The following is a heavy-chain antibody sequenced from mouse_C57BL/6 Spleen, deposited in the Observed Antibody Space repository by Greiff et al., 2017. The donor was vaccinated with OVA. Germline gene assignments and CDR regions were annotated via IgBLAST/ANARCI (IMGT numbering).Heavy chain of an antibody. CDR1: GYTFTSYW. Sequence: QVQLQQPGAELVMPGASVKLSCKASGYTFTSYWMHWVKQRPGQGLEWIGEIDPSDSYTNYNQKFKGKSTLTVDKSSSTAYMQLSSLTSEDSAVYYCATRGLYDGYLFDYWGQGTTLTVSS. V-gene: IGHV1-69*01. CDR3: ATRGLYDGYLFDY. CDR2: IDPSDSYT. J-gene: IGHJ2*01. D-gene: IGHD2-3*01.